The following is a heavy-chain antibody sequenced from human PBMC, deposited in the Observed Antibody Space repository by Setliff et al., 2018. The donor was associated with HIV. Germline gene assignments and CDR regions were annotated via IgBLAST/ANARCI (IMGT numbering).Heavy chain of an antibody. J-gene: IGHJ3*02. CDR1: GYSFTTYW. CDR3: ARLRDSSGYYYIGGAFDI. CDR2: IYPGDSDT. V-gene: IGHV5-51*01. D-gene: IGHD3-22*01. Sequence: GESLKISCKGSGYSFTTYWIGWVRQMPGKGLEWMGIIYPGDSDTRYSPSFQGQVTISADKSISTAYLQWSSLKASDTAMYYCARLRDSSGYYYIGGAFDIWGQGTMVTVSS.